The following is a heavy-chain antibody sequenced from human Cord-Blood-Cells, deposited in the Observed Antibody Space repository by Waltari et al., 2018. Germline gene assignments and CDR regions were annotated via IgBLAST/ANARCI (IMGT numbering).Heavy chain of an antibody. J-gene: IGHJ4*02. CDR2: IYYSGST. Sequence: QLQLQESGPGLVKPSETLSLTCPVSVGSISSSGSYWGWIRQPPGKGLEWIGSIYYSGSTYYNPSLKSRVTISVDTSKNQFSLKLSSVTAADTAVYYCARQPCDFWSGYYLDYWCQGTLVTVSS. CDR3: ARQPCDFWSGYYLDY. D-gene: IGHD3-3*01. V-gene: IGHV4-39*01. CDR1: VGSISSSGSY.